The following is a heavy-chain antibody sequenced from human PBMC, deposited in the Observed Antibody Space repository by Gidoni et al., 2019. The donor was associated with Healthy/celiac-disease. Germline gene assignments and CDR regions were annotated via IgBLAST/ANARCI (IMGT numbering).Heavy chain of an antibody. V-gene: IGHV3-43*01. CDR3: AKDAAAGPTWWFDP. Sequence: EVQLVESGGVVVQHGGSLRLVCAASGSTFDDYTLHWVRQAPGKGLGCVSLISWDGCSTYYADSVKGLFTISRDNSKNSLYLQMNSLRTEDTALYYCAKDAAAGPTWWFDPWGQGTLVTVSS. CDR2: ISWDGCST. D-gene: IGHD6-13*01. CDR1: GSTFDDYT. J-gene: IGHJ5*02.